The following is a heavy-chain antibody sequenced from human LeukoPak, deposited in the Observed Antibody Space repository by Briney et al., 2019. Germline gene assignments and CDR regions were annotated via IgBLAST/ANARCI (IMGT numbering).Heavy chain of an antibody. V-gene: IGHV3-53*01. D-gene: IGHD3-10*01. CDR3: ARSLRVRGVPDYMDV. CDR1: GFTVSSDS. Sequence: GGSLRLSCTVSGFTVSSDSMSWVRQAPGKGLEWVSFIYSGGSTHYSDSVKGRFTISRDNSKNTLYLQMNSLRAEDTAVYYCARSLRVRGVPDYMDVWGKGTTVTISS. J-gene: IGHJ6*03. CDR2: IYSGGST.